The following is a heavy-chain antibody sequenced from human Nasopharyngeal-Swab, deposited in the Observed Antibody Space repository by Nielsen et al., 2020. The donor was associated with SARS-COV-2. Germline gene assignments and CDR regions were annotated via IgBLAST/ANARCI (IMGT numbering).Heavy chain of an antibody. CDR2: IKEDRSQK. J-gene: IGHJ4*02. CDR1: GFTFSTFW. Sequence: GGSLRLSCAVSGFTFSTFWMTWVRQAPGKGLEWVANIKEDRSQKYYLDSVKGRFTISRDNAKNSLYLQMNSLRAEDTAIYFCARAVAGATDYWGQGTLVTVSS. D-gene: IGHD1-26*01. V-gene: IGHV3-7*03. CDR3: ARAVAGATDY.